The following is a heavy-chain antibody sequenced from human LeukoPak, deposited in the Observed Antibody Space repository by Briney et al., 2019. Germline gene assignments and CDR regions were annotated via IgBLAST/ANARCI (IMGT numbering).Heavy chain of an antibody. Sequence: SETLSLTCTVSGGSISSYYWSWIRQPPGKGLEWIGYIYYSGSTNYNPSLKSRVTISVDTSKNQFSLKLSSVTAADTAVYYCAREECSSTSCYYRHVDYWGQGTLVTVSS. CDR1: GGSISSYY. J-gene: IGHJ4*02. CDR3: AREECSSTSCYYRHVDY. V-gene: IGHV4-59*12. D-gene: IGHD2-2*01. CDR2: IYYSGST.